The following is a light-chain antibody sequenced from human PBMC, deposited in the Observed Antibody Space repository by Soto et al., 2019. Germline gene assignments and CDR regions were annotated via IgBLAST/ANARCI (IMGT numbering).Light chain of an antibody. CDR2: VAS. Sequence: EIVLTQSPGTLSLSPGERATLSCRASQSVSSSYLAWYQQKPGQAPRLLIYVASSRATGIPDRFSGSGSGTDFTLTISRLEPEDVAVYYCQQYGSSPNTFGQGTKLEIK. CDR1: QSVSSSY. V-gene: IGKV3-20*01. CDR3: QQYGSSPNT. J-gene: IGKJ2*01.